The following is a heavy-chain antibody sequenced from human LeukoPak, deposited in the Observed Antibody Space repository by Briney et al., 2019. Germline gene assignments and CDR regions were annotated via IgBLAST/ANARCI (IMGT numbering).Heavy chain of an antibody. CDR2: IWYDGTKK. J-gene: IGHJ3*02. V-gene: IGHV3-30*02. CDR3: AREGSGDFDI. D-gene: IGHD3-10*01. Sequence: GGSLSLSCAASGFTFTVHVMHWVRQAPGKGLEWVALIWYDGTKKYFADSVKGRFTISRDNSKNTLFLQMNSLRAEDTAVYYCAREGSGDFDIWGQGTMVTVSS. CDR1: GFTFTVHV.